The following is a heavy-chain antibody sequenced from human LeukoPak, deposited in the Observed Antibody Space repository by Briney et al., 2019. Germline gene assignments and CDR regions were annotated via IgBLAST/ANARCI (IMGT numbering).Heavy chain of an antibody. Sequence: GGPLRLSCAASGFTFSSYWMSWVRQDPGKGLEWVANIKEDGSEKYYVDSVKGRFTISRDNAKNSLYLQMNSLRAEDTAVYYCARKGILSLFNIWGRGTMVTVSS. J-gene: IGHJ3*02. CDR2: IKEDGSEK. CDR1: GFTFSSYW. CDR3: ARKGILSLFNI. D-gene: IGHD2-21*01. V-gene: IGHV3-7*01.